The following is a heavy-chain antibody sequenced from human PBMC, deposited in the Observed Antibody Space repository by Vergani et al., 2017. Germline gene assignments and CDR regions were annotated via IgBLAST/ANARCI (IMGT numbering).Heavy chain of an antibody. J-gene: IGHJ6*02. D-gene: IGHD5-18*01. CDR3: AREGIQLGLKYYYYYSRDV. CDR1: GGSFSGYY. Sequence: QVQLQQWGAGLLKPSETLSLTCAVYGGSFSGYYWSWIRQPPGKGLEWIGEINHSGSTNYNPSLKSRVTISVDTSKNQFYLKLSSVTATDTAVYYCAREGIQLGLKYYYYYSRDVWAQGTTVTVS. V-gene: IGHV4-34*01. CDR2: INHSGST.